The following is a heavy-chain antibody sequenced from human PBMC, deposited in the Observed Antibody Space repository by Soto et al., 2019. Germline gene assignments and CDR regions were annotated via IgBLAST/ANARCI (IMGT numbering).Heavy chain of an antibody. Sequence: SETLSLTCTVSCGSVSSGSYYWSCIRQPPGKGLEWIGYIYYSGSTNYNPSLKSRVTISVDTSKNQFSLKLSSVTAADTAVYYCARELDVEMATIKNSYYYYGMDVWGQGTTVTVSS. J-gene: IGHJ6*02. CDR3: ARELDVEMATIKNSYYYYGMDV. CDR1: CGSVSSGSYY. D-gene: IGHD5-12*01. CDR2: IYYSGST. V-gene: IGHV4-61*01.